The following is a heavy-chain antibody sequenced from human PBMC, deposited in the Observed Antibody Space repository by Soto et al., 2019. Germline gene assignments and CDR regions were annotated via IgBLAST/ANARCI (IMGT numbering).Heavy chain of an antibody. D-gene: IGHD3-3*01. J-gene: IGHJ6*02. CDR3: AKVRTIVGVGIRSDGMDV. V-gene: IGHV3-30*18. CDR1: GFPFSSYG. CDR2: ISYDGSNK. Sequence: QVPLVESGGGVVQPGRSLRLSCAASGFPFSSYGMHWVRQAPGKGLEWVAVISYDGSNKYYADSVKGRFTISRDNSKNTRYLQRSSRRAEDTAVYYWAKVRTIVGVGIRSDGMDVWGQGTTVTVAS.